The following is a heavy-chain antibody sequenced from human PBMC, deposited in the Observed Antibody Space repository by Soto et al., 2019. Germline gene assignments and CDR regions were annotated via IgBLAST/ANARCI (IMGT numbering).Heavy chain of an antibody. J-gene: IGHJ4*02. CDR2: ISPKSGVT. CDR3: ARPPGYISDWYYFDL. V-gene: IGHV1-2*02. D-gene: IGHD3-9*01. CDR1: GYSFVNYY. Sequence: ASVKVSCKASGYSFVNYYTHWVRRAPGQGFEWMGRISPKSGVTDYAQKFQGRVSLTWDTSLNTAYMGLSSLMSEDTAVYYCARPPGYISDWYYFDLWGQGTQVTVSS.